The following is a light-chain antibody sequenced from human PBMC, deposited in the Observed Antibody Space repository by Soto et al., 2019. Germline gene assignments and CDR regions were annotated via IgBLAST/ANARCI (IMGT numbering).Light chain of an antibody. Sequence: DIQMTQSPSTLPASVGDRVTITCRASQSIDRWVAWYQQKPGKAPKILIYHASSLETGVPSRFSGSGSGAKFPPTISSLQPDDFATYYGQHYNSYGTFGQGPKVDIK. V-gene: IGKV1-5*01. CDR2: HAS. CDR1: QSIDRW. CDR3: QHYNSYGT. J-gene: IGKJ1*01.